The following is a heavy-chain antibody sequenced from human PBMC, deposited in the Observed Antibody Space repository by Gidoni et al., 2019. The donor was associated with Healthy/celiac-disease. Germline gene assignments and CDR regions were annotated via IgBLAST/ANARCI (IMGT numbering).Heavy chain of an antibody. CDR3: ASHSRPFYYYYYMDV. V-gene: IGHV1-69*01. J-gene: IGHJ6*03. CDR2: IIPIFGTA. D-gene: IGHD2-21*01. Sequence: QAQLVQSGAEVKKPGSSVKVSCKASAGTFRSYAISWVRQAPGQGLEWMGWIIPIFGTANYAQKFQGRVTITADESTSTAYMELSSLRSEDTAVYYCASHSRPFYYYYYMDVWGKGTTVTVSS. CDR1: AGTFRSYA.